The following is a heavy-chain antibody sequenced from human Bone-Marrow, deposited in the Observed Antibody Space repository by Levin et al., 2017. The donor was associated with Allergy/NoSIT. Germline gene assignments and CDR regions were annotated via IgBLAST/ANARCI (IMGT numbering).Heavy chain of an antibody. CDR1: GASISSGTYY. D-gene: IGHD2-15*01. J-gene: IGHJ4*02. Sequence: SETLSLTCTVSGASISSGTYYWTWIRQPAGKGLEWIGRIYTSGTTNYNPSLKSRVTISIDTSKNQFSLKLSSVTAADTAVYYCARVKSNCRGGTCYSTLEYWGQGSLVTVSS. CDR2: IYTSGTT. CDR3: ARVKSNCRGGTCYSTLEY. V-gene: IGHV4-61*02.